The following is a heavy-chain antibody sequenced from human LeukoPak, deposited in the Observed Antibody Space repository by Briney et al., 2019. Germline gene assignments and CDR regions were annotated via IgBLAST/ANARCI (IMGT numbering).Heavy chain of an antibody. Sequence: ASVKVSCKASGYTFTSYDINWVRQATGQGLEWMGWMNPNSGNTGYAQKFQGRVTMTRNTSISTAHMELRSLRSDDTAVYYCARDLSGGKGTDYWGQGTLVTVSS. V-gene: IGHV1-8*01. J-gene: IGHJ4*02. CDR2: MNPNSGNT. D-gene: IGHD3-16*01. CDR3: ARDLSGGKGTDY. CDR1: GYTFTSYD.